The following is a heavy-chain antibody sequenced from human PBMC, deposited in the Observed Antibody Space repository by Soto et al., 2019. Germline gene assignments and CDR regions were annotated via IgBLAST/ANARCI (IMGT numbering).Heavy chain of an antibody. CDR1: GYSFTSYN. Sequence: QVQLEQSGTEVKEPGASVKVSCKASGYSFTSYNINWVRQTTGQGLEWMGWVNPSNGDAGLAQRFQGRVTMSSDTSITTAFVEVSSLAPEEAAIYFCARAPRPAAIAVLDHWGQGTLVSVSS. CDR2: VNPSNGDA. D-gene: IGHD2-2*01. CDR3: ARAPRPAAIAVLDH. V-gene: IGHV1-8*01. J-gene: IGHJ4*02.